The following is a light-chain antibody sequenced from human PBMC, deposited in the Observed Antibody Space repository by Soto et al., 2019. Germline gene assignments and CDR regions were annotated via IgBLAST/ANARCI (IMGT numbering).Light chain of an antibody. CDR2: EAS. V-gene: IGLV2-23*01. CDR1: SSDVGSHNL. Sequence: QSVLAQPASVSGSPGQSITISCTGTSSDVGSHNLVSWYQQFPGKAPKLIIFEASKRPSGVSNRFSGSKSGSTASLTISGLQAEDEADYYCCSNAAGSTYVXGSGTKVTV. CDR3: CSNAAGSTYV. J-gene: IGLJ1*01.